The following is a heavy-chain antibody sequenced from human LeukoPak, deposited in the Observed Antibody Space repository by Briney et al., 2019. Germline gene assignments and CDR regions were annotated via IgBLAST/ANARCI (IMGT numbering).Heavy chain of an antibody. Sequence: GGSLRLSCAASGFPFSSYSMNWVRQAPGKGLEWVSYISASGSNIYSLDSVKGRFTVSRDNAMNSLFLQMDRPRAEDTAVYYCVRVKGTYFDFWGQGTLVTVSS. V-gene: IGHV3-48*01. D-gene: IGHD1-1*01. CDR1: GFPFSSYS. CDR2: ISASGSNI. CDR3: VRVKGTYFDF. J-gene: IGHJ4*02.